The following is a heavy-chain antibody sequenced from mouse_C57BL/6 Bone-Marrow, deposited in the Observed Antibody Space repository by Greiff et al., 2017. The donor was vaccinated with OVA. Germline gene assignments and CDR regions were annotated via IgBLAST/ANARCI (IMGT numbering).Heavy chain of an antibody. V-gene: IGHV2-5*01. J-gene: IGHJ4*01. CDR2: IWRGGST. CDR3: AKKRFYYGRRDYAMDY. D-gene: IGHD1-1*01. CDR1: GFSLTSYG. Sequence: VQLQQSGPGLVQPSQRLSITCTVSGFSLTSYGVHWVRQSPGKGLEWLGVIWRGGSTDYNAAFMSRLSITKDNSKSQVFFKMNSLQADDTAIYYCAKKRFYYGRRDYAMDYWGQGTSVTVSS.